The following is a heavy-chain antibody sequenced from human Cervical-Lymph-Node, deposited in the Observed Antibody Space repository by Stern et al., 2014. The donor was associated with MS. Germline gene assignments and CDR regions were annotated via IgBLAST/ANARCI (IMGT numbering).Heavy chain of an antibody. D-gene: IGHD3-10*01. Sequence: QLVESGGDLVQPGGSLRLSCAMSGLTFSSYWMHWVRQAPGQGLVWVSRINTDGGTTSYADSVKGRFTISRDNAKNTLYLQMNNLRVEDTAVYYCARDHYYGSGTYFSYWGQGTLVTVSS. V-gene: IGHV3-74*01. CDR3: ARDHYYGSGTYFSY. J-gene: IGHJ4*02. CDR2: INTDGGTT. CDR1: GLTFSSYW.